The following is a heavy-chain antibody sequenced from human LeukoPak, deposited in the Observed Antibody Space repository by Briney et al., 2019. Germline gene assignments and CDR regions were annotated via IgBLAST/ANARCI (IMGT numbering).Heavy chain of an antibody. D-gene: IGHD6-13*01. J-gene: IGHJ4*02. CDR3: AKGLSDSSSSIYFDY. CDR2: ISGSGGST. CDR1: GFTFSSYA. Sequence: PGGSLRLSCAASGFTFSSYAMSWVRQAPGKGLEWVSGISGSGGSTYYADSVKGRFTISRDNSKNTLYLQMNSLRAKDTAVYYCAKGLSDSSSSIYFDYWGQGTLVTVSS. V-gene: IGHV3-23*01.